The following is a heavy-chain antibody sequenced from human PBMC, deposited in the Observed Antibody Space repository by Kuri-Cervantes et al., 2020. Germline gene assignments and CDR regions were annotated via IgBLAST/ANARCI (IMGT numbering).Heavy chain of an antibody. J-gene: IGHJ4*02. D-gene: IGHD3-10*01. CDR1: GGSISSSSYY. CDR3: AREVRGVISQIDY. V-gene: IGHV4-61*01. Sequence: SETLSLTCTVSGGSISSSSYYWGWIRQPPGKGLEWIGYIYYSGSTKYNPSLKSRVTISVDTSKNQFSLKMSSVTAADTAVYYCAREVRGVISQIDYWGQGTLVTVSS. CDR2: IYYSGST.